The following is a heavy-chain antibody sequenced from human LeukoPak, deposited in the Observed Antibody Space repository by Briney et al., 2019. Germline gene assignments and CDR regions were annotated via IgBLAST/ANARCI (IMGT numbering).Heavy chain of an antibody. D-gene: IGHD3-10*01. CDR3: ARHYGP. CDR2: IYDSGST. Sequence: PGKGLEWIVSIYDSGSTYYNPSLKSRVTLSVDTSKNQFSLKLNSVTAADTAVYYCARHYGPWGQGTLVTVSS. J-gene: IGHJ5*02. V-gene: IGHV4-39*01.